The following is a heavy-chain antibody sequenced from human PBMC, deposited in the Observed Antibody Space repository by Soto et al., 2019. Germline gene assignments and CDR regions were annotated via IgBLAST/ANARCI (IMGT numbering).Heavy chain of an antibody. CDR3: APWGGQPMYTMDV. J-gene: IGHJ6*01. CDR2: IAAGGGTR. D-gene: IGHD3-16*01. Sequence: EVQLSESGGDLVQPGGSLRLSCAGSGFTFSSYAMNWVRQSPGNGLEWVSAIAAGGGTRYYADSVKGRFTISRDNFKSTLVRVMKALKAEDKAVYYCAPWGGQPMYTMDVWVQGTTVTV. V-gene: IGHV3-23*01. CDR1: GFTFSSYA.